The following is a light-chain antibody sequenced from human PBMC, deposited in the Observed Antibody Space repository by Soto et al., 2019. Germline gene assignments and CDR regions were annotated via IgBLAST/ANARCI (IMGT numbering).Light chain of an antibody. CDR2: DNN. CDR3: GTWDSRLSAVV. V-gene: IGLV1-51*01. Sequence: QSVLTQPPSVSAAPGQKVSISSSGSSSNIGNNYVSWYQQLPGTAPKLLIYDNNRRPSGIPDRFYGSKSGTSATLGITGLQTGDEADYYCGTWDSRLSAVVFGGGTKFTVL. CDR1: SSNIGNNY. J-gene: IGLJ2*01.